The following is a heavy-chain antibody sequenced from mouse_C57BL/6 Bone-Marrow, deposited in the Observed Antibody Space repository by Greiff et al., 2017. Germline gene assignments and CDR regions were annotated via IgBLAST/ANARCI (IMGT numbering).Heavy chain of an antibody. CDR3: AREEIYDGYPGAY. CDR2: ISYDGSN. D-gene: IGHD2-3*01. CDR1: GYSITSGYY. V-gene: IGHV3-6*01. J-gene: IGHJ3*01. Sequence: DVKLVESGPGLVKPSQSLSLTCSVTGYSITSGYYWNWIRQFPGNKLEWMGYISYDGSNNYNPSLKNRISITRDTSKNQFFLKLNSVTTEDTATYYCAREEIYDGYPGAYWGQGTLVTVSA.